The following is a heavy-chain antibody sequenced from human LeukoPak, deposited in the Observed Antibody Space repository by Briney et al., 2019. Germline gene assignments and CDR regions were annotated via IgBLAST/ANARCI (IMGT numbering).Heavy chain of an antibody. CDR2: ISGTGHST. CDR1: GFTFSSNA. J-gene: IGHJ3*02. D-gene: IGHD2-2*01. Sequence: GGSLRLSCAASGFTFSSNAMTWVRQAPGKGLEWVSGISGTGHSTYYADPVKGRFTISRDNSKNTLDLQMNSLRAEDTAVYYCVRDHYIVVGPAAGVFDIWGQGTMVTVSS. V-gene: IGHV3-23*01. CDR3: VRDHYIVVGPAAGVFDI.